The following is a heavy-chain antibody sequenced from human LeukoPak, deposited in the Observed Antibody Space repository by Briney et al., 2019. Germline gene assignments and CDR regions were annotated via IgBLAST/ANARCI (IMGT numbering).Heavy chain of an antibody. D-gene: IGHD3-22*01. CDR1: GGSISSGDYY. CDR3: ARKRYDDPYFFDY. J-gene: IGHJ4*02. CDR2: IYYSGTT. V-gene: IGHV4-30-4*01. Sequence: TSETLSLTCTVSGGSISSGDYYWSWFRQPPGKGLEWIGYIYYSGTTYYNPSLRGRVTISVGTSKNQFSLKLNSVTAADTAVYYCARKRYDDPYFFDYWGQGTLVTVSS.